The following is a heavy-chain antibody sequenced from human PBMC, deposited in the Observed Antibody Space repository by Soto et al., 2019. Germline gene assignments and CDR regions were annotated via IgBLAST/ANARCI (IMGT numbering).Heavy chain of an antibody. CDR3: AREQWIVPRGGYD. CDR2: SSGYNGDT. V-gene: IGHV1-18*01. J-gene: IGHJ4*02. D-gene: IGHD6-19*01. Sequence: QIPLVQSGPEVKKPGASVTVSCKASGYKFTSYGITWVRQAPGQGLEWMGWSSGYNGDTKFGKKVQGRVTLTTATSTSNAYMELRSKRSDDTAVYYSAREQWIVPRGGYDCGQGTLVTGSS. CDR1: GYKFTSYG.